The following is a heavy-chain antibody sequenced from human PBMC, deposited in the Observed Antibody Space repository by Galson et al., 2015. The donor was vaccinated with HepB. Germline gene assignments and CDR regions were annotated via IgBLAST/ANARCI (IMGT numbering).Heavy chain of an antibody. CDR1: GFTFSSYS. Sequence: SLRLSCAASGFTFSSYSMNWVRQAPGKGLEWVSYISSSSSTIYYADSVKGRFTISRDNAKNSLYLQMNSQRAEDTAVYYCARDFRRYSSSSFSGYWGQGTLVTVSS. D-gene: IGHD6-6*01. CDR3: ARDFRRYSSSSFSGY. J-gene: IGHJ4*02. V-gene: IGHV3-48*01. CDR2: ISSSSSTI.